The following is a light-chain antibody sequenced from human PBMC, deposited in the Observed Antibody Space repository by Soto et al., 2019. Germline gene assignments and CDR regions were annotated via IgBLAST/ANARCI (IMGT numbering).Light chain of an antibody. CDR1: QTVRNNY. V-gene: IGKV3-20*01. J-gene: IGKJ4*01. CDR3: QQFSSYPLT. Sequence: EFVLTQSPGTLSLSPGERVTLSCRASQTVRNNYLAWYQQKPGQAPRLLIYDASSRATGIPDRFSGGGSGTDFTLSIIRLEPEDFAVYYCQQFSSYPLTFGGGTKVDIK. CDR2: DAS.